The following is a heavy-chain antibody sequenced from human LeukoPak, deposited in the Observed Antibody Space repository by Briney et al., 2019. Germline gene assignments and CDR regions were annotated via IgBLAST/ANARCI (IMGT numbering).Heavy chain of an antibody. D-gene: IGHD3-3*01. CDR1: GYTFTGYY. J-gene: IGHJ5*02. CDR3: AMDGFRVFEGSPPNNWFDP. CDR2: INPNSGGT. Sequence: GASVKVSCKASGYTFTGYYMHWVRQAPGQGLEWMGWINPNSGGTNYAQKFQGRVTMTRDTSISTAYMELSRLRSDDTAVYYCAMDGFRVFEGSPPNNWFDPWGQGTLVTVSS. V-gene: IGHV1-2*02.